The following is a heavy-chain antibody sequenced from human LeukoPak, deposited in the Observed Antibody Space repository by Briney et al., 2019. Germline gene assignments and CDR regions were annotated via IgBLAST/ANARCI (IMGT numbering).Heavy chain of an antibody. CDR3: RCHSRDVSYGAFDI. CDR1: GFTFGDYA. Sequence: GGSLRLSCTASGFTFGDYAMSWFRQAPGKGLEWVSTVSSSGGNTFYADSVKGRFTISRDNSGNMLFLQMNTLRAEYTAVYYCRCHSRDVSYGAFDIWGQGTMVTVSS. D-gene: IGHD1-26*01. J-gene: IGHJ3*02. V-gene: IGHV3-23*01. CDR2: VSSSGGNT.